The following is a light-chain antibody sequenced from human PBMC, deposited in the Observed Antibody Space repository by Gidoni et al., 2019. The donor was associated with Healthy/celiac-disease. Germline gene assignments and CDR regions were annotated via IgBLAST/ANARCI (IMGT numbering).Light chain of an antibody. CDR3: AAWDDSLNGWV. V-gene: IGLV1-44*01. J-gene: IGLJ3*02. CDR2: SNK. Sequence: QSVLTQPPSASGTPGPRVTISCSGSSSNIGSNTVNWYQQLPGTAPKLLISSNKPPPPGVPDRFSGSKSGTSATLAISGLQSEDEADYYCAAWDDSLNGWVFGGGTKLTVL. CDR1: SSNIGSNT.